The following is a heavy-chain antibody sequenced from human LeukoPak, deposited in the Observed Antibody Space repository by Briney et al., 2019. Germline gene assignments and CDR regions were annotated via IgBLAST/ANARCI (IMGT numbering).Heavy chain of an antibody. CDR1: GYTFTSYD. Sequence: ASVKVSCKASGYTFTSYDINWVRQATGKGLEWMGWMNPNSGNAGYAQKFQGRVTITRNTSISTAYMELSSLRSEDTAVYYCARGRGSGYPYYYYMDVWGKGTTVTVSS. V-gene: IGHV1-8*03. D-gene: IGHD3-22*01. CDR3: ARGRGSGYPYYYYMDV. J-gene: IGHJ6*03. CDR2: MNPNSGNA.